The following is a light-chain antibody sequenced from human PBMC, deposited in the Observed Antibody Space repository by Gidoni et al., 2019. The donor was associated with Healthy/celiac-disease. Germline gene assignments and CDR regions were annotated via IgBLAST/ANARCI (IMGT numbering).Light chain of an antibody. J-gene: IGLJ3*02. CDR2: GKN. CDR3: NSRDSSGNHQV. Sequence: VSVALGQTVRITCQGDSLRSYYASWYQQKPGQAPVLVIYGKNNRPSGIPDRFSGSSSGNTASLTITGAQAEDEADYYCNSRDSSGNHQVYGGGTKLTVL. V-gene: IGLV3-19*01. CDR1: SLRSYY.